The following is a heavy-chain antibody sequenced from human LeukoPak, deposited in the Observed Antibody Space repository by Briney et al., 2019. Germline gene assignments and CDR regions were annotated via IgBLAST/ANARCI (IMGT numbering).Heavy chain of an antibody. CDR3: ARVYGSTAFDI. D-gene: IGHD5/OR15-5a*01. CDR2: IYLSGST. V-gene: IGHV4-59*01. Sequence: SETLSLTCIVSGGSISSYYWTWIRQPPGKGLEWIGYIYLSGSTNYNPSLKSRVTISVDTSKNQFSLKLSSVTAADTAVYYCARVYGSTAFDIWGQGTMVTVSS. CDR1: GGSISSYY. J-gene: IGHJ3*02.